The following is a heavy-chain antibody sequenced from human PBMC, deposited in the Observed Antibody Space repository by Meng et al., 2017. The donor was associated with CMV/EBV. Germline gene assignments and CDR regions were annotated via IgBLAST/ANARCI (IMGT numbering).Heavy chain of an antibody. CDR1: GYTFTGYY. J-gene: IGHJ4*02. D-gene: IGHD1-26*01. V-gene: IGHV1-2*02. Sequence: GQRVQSGADGNNPGASLKVSCKASGYTFTGYYLHWVRQAPGQVLEWMGWINPNSGGTNYAQKFQGRVTMTRDTSISTAYMELSRLRSDDTAVYYCARVGVRLGPFDYWGQGTLVTVSS. CDR3: ARVGVRLGPFDY. CDR2: INPNSGGT.